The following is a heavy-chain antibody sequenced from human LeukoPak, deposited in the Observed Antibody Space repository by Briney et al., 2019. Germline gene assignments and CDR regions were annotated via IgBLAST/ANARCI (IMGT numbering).Heavy chain of an antibody. J-gene: IGHJ6*03. CDR3: ARDPTLLYYMDV. V-gene: IGHV3-21*01. Sequence: PGGSLRLSCAASGFTFSTYSTNWVRQAPGKGLEWVSSISSSSTYIYYGDSVKGRFTISRDNAKNSLYLQMNSLRAEDTAIYYCARDPTLLYYMDVWGKGTSVTVSS. CDR1: GFTFSTYS. D-gene: IGHD2/OR15-2a*01. CDR2: ISSSSTYI.